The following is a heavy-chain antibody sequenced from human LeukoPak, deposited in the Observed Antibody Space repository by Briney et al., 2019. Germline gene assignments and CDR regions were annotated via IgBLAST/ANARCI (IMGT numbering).Heavy chain of an antibody. J-gene: IGHJ4*02. CDR1: GGTFSSYA. D-gene: IGHD3-3*01. V-gene: IGHV1-69*13. CDR3: ARERGRDFWSGSNFDY. Sequence: GASVKVSCKASGGTFSSYAISWVRQAPGQGLEWMGGIIPIFGTANYAQKFQGRVTITADESTSTAYMELSSLRSEDTAVYYCARERGRDFWSGSNFDYWGQGTLVTVSS. CDR2: IIPIFGTA.